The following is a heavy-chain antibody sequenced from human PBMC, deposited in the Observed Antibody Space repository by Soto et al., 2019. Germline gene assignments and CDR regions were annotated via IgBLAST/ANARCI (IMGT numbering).Heavy chain of an antibody. D-gene: IGHD2-8*01. V-gene: IGHV3-7*03. CDR1: GFTFSSYW. Sequence: GGSLRLSCAASGFTFSSYWMSWVRQAPGKGLEWVANIKQDGSEKYNVDSVKGRFTISRDNAKNSLYLQMNSLRAEDTAVYCCARVAVRDIVLMGEAGYYYYMDVWGKGTTVTVSS. J-gene: IGHJ6*03. CDR2: IKQDGSEK. CDR3: ARVAVRDIVLMGEAGYYYYMDV.